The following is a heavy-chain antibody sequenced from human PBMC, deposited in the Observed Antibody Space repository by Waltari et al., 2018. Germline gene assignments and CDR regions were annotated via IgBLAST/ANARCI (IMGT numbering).Heavy chain of an antibody. D-gene: IGHD2-15*01. CDR1: GGSFSGYY. CDR3: VRLEDCTGPGGHCYSGDPFALDV. Sequence: QVQLQQWGAGLLQSSETLSLPCAVYGGSFSGYYWGWVRTPPGKGLEWIGEINHAGYTNHNPSLRSRVTMSADTSKSQFSLKLNSVTAADTAVYYCVRLEDCTGPGGHCYSGDPFALDVWGQGTTVTVSS. CDR2: INHAGYT. J-gene: IGHJ6*02. V-gene: IGHV4-34*02.